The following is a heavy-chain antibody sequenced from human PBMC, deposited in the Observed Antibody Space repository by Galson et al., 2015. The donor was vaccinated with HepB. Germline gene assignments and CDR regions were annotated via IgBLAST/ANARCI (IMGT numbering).Heavy chain of an antibody. CDR1: GFTFSSYS. Sequence: SLRLSCAASGFTFSSYSMNWVRQAPGKGLEWVSSISSSSSYIYYADSVKGRFTISRDNAKNSLYLQMNSLRAEDTAVYYCASGGTTGTTFDYWGQGTLVTVSS. CDR2: ISSSSSYI. J-gene: IGHJ4*02. CDR3: ASGGTTGTTFDY. D-gene: IGHD1-1*01. V-gene: IGHV3-21*01.